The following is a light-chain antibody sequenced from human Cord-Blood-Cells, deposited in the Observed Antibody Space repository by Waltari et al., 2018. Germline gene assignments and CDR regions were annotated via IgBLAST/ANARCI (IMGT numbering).Light chain of an antibody. CDR3: QQSYSTPPIT. Sequence: IQMTQSPSSLSASVGERVTITCRACQSISSYLNWYQQKPGNAPKLLIYAASSLQSGVPSRFSGSGSGTDFTLTISSLQPEDFATYYCQQSYSTPPITFGQGTRLEIK. CDR2: AAS. J-gene: IGKJ5*01. CDR1: QSISSY. V-gene: IGKV1-39*01.